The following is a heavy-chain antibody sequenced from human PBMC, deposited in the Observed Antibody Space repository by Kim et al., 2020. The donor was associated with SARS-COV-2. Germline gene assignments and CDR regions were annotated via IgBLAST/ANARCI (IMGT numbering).Heavy chain of an antibody. Sequence: SETLSLTCAVYGGSFSGYYWSWIRQPPGKGLEWIGEINHSGSTNYNPSLKSRVTISVDTSKNQFSLKLSSVTAADTAVYYCARLWFGELLRIPYYFDYWGQGTLVTVSS. CDR1: GGSFSGYY. V-gene: IGHV4-34*01. CDR3: ARLWFGELLRIPYYFDY. CDR2: INHSGST. J-gene: IGHJ4*02. D-gene: IGHD3-10*01.